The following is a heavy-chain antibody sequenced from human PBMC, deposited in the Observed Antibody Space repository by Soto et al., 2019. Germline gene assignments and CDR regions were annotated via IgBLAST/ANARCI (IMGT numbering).Heavy chain of an antibody. J-gene: IGHJ4*02. Sequence: GGSLRLSCAASGFTVSSNYMSWVRQAPGKGLEWVSVIYSGGSTYYGDSVKGRFTISRHNSKNTLYLQMNSLRAGDTDFYFCAGSVVSASLDFWGQGTMVTVSS. CDR3: AGSVVSASLDF. V-gene: IGHV3-53*04. CDR1: GFTVSSNY. CDR2: IYSGGST. D-gene: IGHD2-15*01.